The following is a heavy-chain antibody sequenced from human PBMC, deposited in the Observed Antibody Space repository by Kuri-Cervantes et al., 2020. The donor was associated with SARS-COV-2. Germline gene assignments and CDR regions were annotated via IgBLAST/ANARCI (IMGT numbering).Heavy chain of an antibody. D-gene: IGHD1-7*01. CDR2: INPNSGGT. CDR1: GYTFTGYY. CDR3: ARLKYNWNYALDY. V-gene: IGHV1-2*02. J-gene: IGHJ4*02. Sequence: ASVKVSCKASGYTFTGYYMHWVRQAPGQGLEWMGWINPNSGGTNYAQKFQGRVTMTRDTSISTAYMELSRLRSDDTAVYYCARLKYNWNYALDYWGQGTLVTVSS.